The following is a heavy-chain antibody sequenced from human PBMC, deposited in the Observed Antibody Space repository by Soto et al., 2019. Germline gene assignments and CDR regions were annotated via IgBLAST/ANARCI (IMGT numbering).Heavy chain of an antibody. V-gene: IGHV2-5*01. CDR2: IYWNDDQ. CDR1: GLSFGTSGVG. J-gene: IGHJ3*02. CDR3: ASMTTVATAAFDI. D-gene: IGHD4-17*01. Sequence: QITLKESGPTLVKPTQTLTLTCTASGLSFGTSGVGVGWIRQPPGKALEWLALIYWNDDQRYSPSLKSSLTITKDTPKNPVVLTMTNVDPVDTATYYCASMTTVATAAFDIWGQGIMVTVPS.